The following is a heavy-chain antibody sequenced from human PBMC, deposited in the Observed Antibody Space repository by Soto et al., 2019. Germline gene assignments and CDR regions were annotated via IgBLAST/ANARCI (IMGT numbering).Heavy chain of an antibody. Sequence: GASVKVSCKASGYTFTSYDINWVRQATGQGFEWMGWMNPNSGNTGYAQKFQGRVTMTRNTSISTAYMKLSSLRSEDTAVYYCHTGEMVTTFNYYYYMDVWGKGTTVTVSS. CDR1: GYTFTSYD. CDR2: MNPNSGNT. J-gene: IGHJ6*03. D-gene: IGHD4-17*01. CDR3: HTGEMVTTFNYYYYMDV. V-gene: IGHV1-8*01.